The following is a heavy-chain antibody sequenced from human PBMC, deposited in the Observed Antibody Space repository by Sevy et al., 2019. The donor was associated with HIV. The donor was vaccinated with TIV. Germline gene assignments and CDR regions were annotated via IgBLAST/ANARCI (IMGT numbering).Heavy chain of an antibody. D-gene: IGHD3-22*01. CDR2: ISGSGGST. CDR1: GFTFSSYA. V-gene: IGHV3-23*01. CDR3: AKIPRVYDSSGYYYFDY. J-gene: IGHJ4*01. Sequence: GGSLRLSCAASGFTFSSYAMSWVRQAPGKGLEWVSAISGSGGSTYYADSVKGRFTISRDNSKNTLYLQMNSLRAEDTAVYYCAKIPRVYDSSGYYYFDYWGHGTLVTVSS.